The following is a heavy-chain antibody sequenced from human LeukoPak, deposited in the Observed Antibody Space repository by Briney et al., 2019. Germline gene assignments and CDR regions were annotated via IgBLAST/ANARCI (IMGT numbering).Heavy chain of an antibody. Sequence: GASVKVSCKASGYTFTDYYTHWVRQAPGQGLEWMGWINPNSGGTDYAQNFQGRVTMTRDTSISTAYMELTRLRSDDTALYYCAGDLGSSLGNGRYYAMDVWGQGTTVTVSS. J-gene: IGHJ6*02. CDR3: AGDLGSSLGNGRYYAMDV. CDR2: INPNSGGT. D-gene: IGHD6-13*01. V-gene: IGHV1-2*02. CDR1: GYTFTDYY.